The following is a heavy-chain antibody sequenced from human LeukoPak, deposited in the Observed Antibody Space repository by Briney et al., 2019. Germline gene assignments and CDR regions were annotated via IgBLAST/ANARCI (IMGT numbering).Heavy chain of an antibody. V-gene: IGHV3-21*01. CDR2: ISSSSSYI. D-gene: IGHD6-19*01. CDR1: GFTFSSYS. J-gene: IGHJ4*02. Sequence: GGSLRLSCAASGFTFSSYSINWVRQAPGKGLEWVSSISSSSSYIYYADSVKGRSTISRDNAKNSLYLQMNSLRAEDTAVYYCARESGSASFDYWGQGTLVTVSS. CDR3: ARESGSASFDY.